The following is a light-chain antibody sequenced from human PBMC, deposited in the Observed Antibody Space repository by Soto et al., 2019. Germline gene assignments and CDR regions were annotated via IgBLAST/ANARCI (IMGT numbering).Light chain of an antibody. CDR2: AAS. CDR3: QQSYSTTWT. V-gene: IGKV1-39*01. J-gene: IGKJ1*01. Sequence: DIQMTQSPSSLSASVGDRVTITCRASQNIDHHLNWYQHKPGRAPKLLMDAASRMQSGVPSRFSGSRTGTEFTLIINSLQPEDFATYYCQQSYSTTWTFGQGTSVEVK. CDR1: QNIDHH.